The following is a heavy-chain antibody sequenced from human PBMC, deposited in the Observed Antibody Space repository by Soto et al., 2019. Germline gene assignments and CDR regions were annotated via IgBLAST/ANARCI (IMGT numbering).Heavy chain of an antibody. D-gene: IGHD1-1*01. CDR1: GYTFTNND. V-gene: IGHV1-8*02. J-gene: IGHJ5*01. Sequence: ASVKVSCKASGYTFTNNDVSWVRQATGQGLEWMGWMNPGSGDTGYAQKFQGRVTMTRDISIATAYMELNSLTSEDTAIYYCARMEIFRSLNSFDSSGPGTLVTVSS. CDR2: MNPGSGDT. CDR3: ARMEIFRSLNSFDS.